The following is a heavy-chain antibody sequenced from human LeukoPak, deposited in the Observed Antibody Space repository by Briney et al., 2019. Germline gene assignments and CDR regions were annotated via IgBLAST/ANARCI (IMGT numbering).Heavy chain of an antibody. V-gene: IGHV1-46*01. CDR1: GYTFTSYY. Sequence: ASVKVSCKASGYTFTSYYMHWVRQAPGQGLEWMGIINPSGGSTSYAQKFQGRVTMTRDTSTSTVYMELSSLRSEDTAVYYCARALLYDFWSGYSLDPWGQGTLVTVSS. D-gene: IGHD3-3*01. J-gene: IGHJ5*02. CDR3: ARALLYDFWSGYSLDP. CDR2: INPSGGST.